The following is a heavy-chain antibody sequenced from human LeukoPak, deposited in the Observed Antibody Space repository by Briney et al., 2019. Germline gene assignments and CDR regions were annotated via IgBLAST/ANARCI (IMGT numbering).Heavy chain of an antibody. V-gene: IGHV4-59*11. CDR2: ISYREST. CDR1: GDSFSSHY. J-gene: IGHJ3*02. D-gene: IGHD4-17*01. CDR3: ARDLVTVTKGFDI. Sequence: SETLCLTCTVSGDSFSSHYWTWFRQPPGKGLEWFGYISYRESTNYHPSLKSRVTISIDTSKNQFSLRLSSVTAADTAVYYCARDLVTVTKGFDIWGQGTMVSVSS.